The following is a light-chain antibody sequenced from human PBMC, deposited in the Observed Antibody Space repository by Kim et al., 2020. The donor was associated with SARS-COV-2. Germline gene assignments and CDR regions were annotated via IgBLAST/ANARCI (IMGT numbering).Light chain of an antibody. J-gene: IGLJ2*01. CDR3: SSYTKTTTLV. Sequence: GQSITISCSGDSSDFPTYNYVSWYQQHPGKAPKLIIYDLINRPSGVSNRFSGSQSASAASLTISGLQSDDEAEYYCSSYTKTTTLVFGGGTQLTVL. V-gene: IGLV2-14*03. CDR1: SSDFPTYNY. CDR2: DLI.